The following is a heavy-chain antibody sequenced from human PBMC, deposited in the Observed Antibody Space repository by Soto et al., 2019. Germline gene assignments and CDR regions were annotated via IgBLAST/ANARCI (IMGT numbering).Heavy chain of an antibody. V-gene: IGHV4-30-4*01. CDR1: GDSISTVDYF. D-gene: IGHD2-15*01. CDR2: IYKSATT. J-gene: IGHJ5*01. CDR3: ARGRYCLTGRCFPNWFDS. Sequence: SETLSLTCSVSGDSISTVDYFWAWIRQPPGQALEYIGYIYKSATTYYNPSFESRVAISLDMSKSQFSLNVTSVTAADTAVYFCARGRYCLTGRCFPNWFDSWGQGTLVTVSS.